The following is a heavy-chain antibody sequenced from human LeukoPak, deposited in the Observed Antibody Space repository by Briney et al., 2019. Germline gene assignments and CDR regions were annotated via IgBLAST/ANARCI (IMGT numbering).Heavy chain of an antibody. CDR3: ARARAGVVTAIDAFDI. CDR2: ISYSGST. Sequence: KPSETLSLTCTVSGGSISNYYWTWIRQTPRKGLEWIGYISYSGSTNYNPSLKSRVTISVDTSKNQFSLKLSSVTAADTAVYYCARARAGVVTAIDAFDIWGQGTMVTVSS. J-gene: IGHJ3*02. D-gene: IGHD2-21*02. CDR1: GGSISNYY. V-gene: IGHV4-59*01.